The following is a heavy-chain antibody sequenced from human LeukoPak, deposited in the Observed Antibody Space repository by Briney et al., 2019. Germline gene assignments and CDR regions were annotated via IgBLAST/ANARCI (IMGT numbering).Heavy chain of an antibody. CDR1: GGSISSYY. V-gene: IGHV4-59*01. Sequence: PSETLSLTCTVSGGSISSYYWSWIRQPPGKGLEWIGYIYYSGSTNYNPSLKSRVTISVDTSKNQFSLKLSSVTAADTAVYYCARDQNDSSYAFDIWGQGTMVTVSS. CDR3: ARDQNDSSYAFDI. J-gene: IGHJ3*02. CDR2: IYYSGST. D-gene: IGHD3-22*01.